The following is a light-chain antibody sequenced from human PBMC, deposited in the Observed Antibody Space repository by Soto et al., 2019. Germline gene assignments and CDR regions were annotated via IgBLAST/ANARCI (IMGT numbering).Light chain of an antibody. V-gene: IGKV3-11*01. Sequence: EIVLTQSPGTLSLSPGERATLSCRASQSVRDNLAWYQQKPGQAPRLLIYRASNRATGVPARFSGSGSGTDFTLTISSLEPEDFAVYYCQQRSKWPITFGQGTRLEIK. CDR1: QSVRDN. CDR3: QQRSKWPIT. CDR2: RAS. J-gene: IGKJ5*01.